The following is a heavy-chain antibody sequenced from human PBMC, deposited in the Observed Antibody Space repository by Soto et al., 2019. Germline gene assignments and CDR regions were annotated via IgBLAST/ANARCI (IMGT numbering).Heavy chain of an antibody. J-gene: IGHJ4*02. D-gene: IGHD3-16*01. CDR1: GFTFDDYG. CDR2: INWNGGST. CDR3: ARDSHDYVWGGDPCDY. V-gene: IGHV3-20*04. Sequence: EVQLVGSGGGVVRPGGSLRLSCAASGFTFDDYGMSWVRQAPGKGLEWVSGINWNGGSTGYADSVKGRFTISRDNAKNSLYLQMNSLRAEDTALYYCARDSHDYVWGGDPCDYWGQGTLVTVSS.